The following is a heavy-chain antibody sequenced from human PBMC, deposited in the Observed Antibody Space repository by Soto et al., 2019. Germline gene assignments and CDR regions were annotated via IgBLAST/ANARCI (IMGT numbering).Heavy chain of an antibody. CDR2: IFSNDEK. D-gene: IGHD6-13*01. Sequence: QVTVKESGPVLVKPTETLTLTCTVSGFSLSNAGLGVSWIRQPPGKAREWLAHIFSNDEKSYSTSLKSRLTISXDXXKSQVVLTMTNMDPVDTATYYCASTYSTSWYWFDPWGQGTLVTVSS. CDR3: ASTYSTSWYWFDP. J-gene: IGHJ5*02. V-gene: IGHV2-26*04. CDR1: GFSLSNAGLG.